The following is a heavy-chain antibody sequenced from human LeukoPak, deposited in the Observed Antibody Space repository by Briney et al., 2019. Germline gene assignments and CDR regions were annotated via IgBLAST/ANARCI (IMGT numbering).Heavy chain of an antibody. CDR3: ARGAPRWIYSSSLDY. Sequence: GRSLRLSCAASGFTFSSYAMHWVRQAPGKGLEWVAVISYDGSNKYYADSVKGRFTISRDNSKNTLYLQMNSLRAEDTAVYYCARGAPRWIYSSSLDYWGQGTLVTVSS. CDR1: GFTFSSYA. D-gene: IGHD6-6*01. CDR2: ISYDGSNK. V-gene: IGHV3-30*01. J-gene: IGHJ4*02.